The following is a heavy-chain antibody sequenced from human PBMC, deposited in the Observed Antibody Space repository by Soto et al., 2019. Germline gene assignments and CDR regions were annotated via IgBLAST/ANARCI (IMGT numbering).Heavy chain of an antibody. V-gene: IGHV3-48*01. J-gene: IGHJ4*02. CDR1: GFTFSSYS. D-gene: IGHD1-20*01. CDR2: ISSSSSTI. Sequence: GGSLRLSCAASGFTFSSYSMNWVRQAPGKGLEWVSYISSSSSTIYYADSVKGRFTISRDNAKNTLYLQMNSLRAEDTAVYYWARENYNWNQSRKYYFDYWGQGTLVTVSS. CDR3: ARENYNWNQSRKYYFDY.